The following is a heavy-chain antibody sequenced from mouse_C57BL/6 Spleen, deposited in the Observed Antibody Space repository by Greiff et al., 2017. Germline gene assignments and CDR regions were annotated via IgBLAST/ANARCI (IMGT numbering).Heavy chain of an antibody. D-gene: IGHD1-1*01. J-gene: IGHJ4*01. CDR2: IHPNSGST. CDR3: TRCSSYVAYAMGY. Sequence: QVQLQQPGAELVKPGASVKMSCKASGYTFTSYWMHWVKQRPGQGLEWIGMIHPNSGSTNYNGKFKSKATLTVDKTSSTVYMQLSSLTYEDAAVYYCTRCSSYVAYAMGYWGQGTSVTVSS. V-gene: IGHV1-64*01. CDR1: GYTFTSYW.